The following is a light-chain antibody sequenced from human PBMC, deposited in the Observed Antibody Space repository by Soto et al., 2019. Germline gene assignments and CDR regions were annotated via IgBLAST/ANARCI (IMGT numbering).Light chain of an antibody. CDR2: AAS. J-gene: IGKJ1*01. Sequence: DIQMTQSPSSLSASVGDRVTITCRASQSISSYLNWYQQKPGKAPKLLIYAASSLQSGVPSRFSGSGSGTDFTLTISSVQPEDFATYYCQQSYSTRWTFGQGTKVDIK. CDR1: QSISSY. V-gene: IGKV1-39*01. CDR3: QQSYSTRWT.